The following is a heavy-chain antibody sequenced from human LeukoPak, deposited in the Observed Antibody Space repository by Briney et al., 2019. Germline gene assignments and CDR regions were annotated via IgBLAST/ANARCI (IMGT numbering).Heavy chain of an antibody. CDR1: GFYFRDHW. CDR3: VKNDGWFHLAQ. Sequence: GGSLRLSCAASGFYFRDHWMDWVRQAPGKGLEWVGHIKADGSETYYLDSLKGRISISRDNTNSALYLQMNSLRVEDTAIYYCVKNDGWFHLAQWGQGTLVTVSS. CDR2: IKADGSET. J-gene: IGHJ4*02. D-gene: IGHD6-19*01. V-gene: IGHV3-7*03.